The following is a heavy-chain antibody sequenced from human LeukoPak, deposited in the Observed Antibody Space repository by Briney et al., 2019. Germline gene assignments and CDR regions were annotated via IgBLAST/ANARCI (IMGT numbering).Heavy chain of an antibody. Sequence: GGSLRLSCAASGFTFGIYAMSWVRQAPGKGLEWVSAISGSGGTTYYADSVKGRFTISRDNSKNTLYLQMNSLRAEDTAVYYCAKNGVFYYGSGSYYNLYYFDYWGQGTLVTVSS. CDR2: ISGSGGTT. CDR3: AKNGVFYYGSGSYYNLYYFDY. J-gene: IGHJ4*02. CDR1: GFTFGIYA. V-gene: IGHV3-23*01. D-gene: IGHD3-10*01.